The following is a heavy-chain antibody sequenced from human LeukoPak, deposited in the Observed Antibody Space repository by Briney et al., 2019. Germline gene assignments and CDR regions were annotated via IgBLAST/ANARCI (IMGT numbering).Heavy chain of an antibody. CDR1: GFTFSSYS. Sequence: PGGSLRLSCAASGFTFSSYSMNWVRQAPGKGLEWFSSISSSSSYIYYADSVKGRFTISRDNAKNSLYLQMNSLRAEDTAVYYCASTPGYSSGWYYFDYWGQGTLVTVSS. J-gene: IGHJ4*02. V-gene: IGHV3-21*01. CDR3: ASTPGYSSGWYYFDY. CDR2: ISSSSSYI. D-gene: IGHD6-19*01.